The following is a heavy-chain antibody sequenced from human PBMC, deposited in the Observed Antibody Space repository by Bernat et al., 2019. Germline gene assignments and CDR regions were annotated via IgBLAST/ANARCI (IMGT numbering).Heavy chain of an antibody. J-gene: IGHJ4*02. CDR1: GGTFSSYA. CDR2: IIPILGIA. V-gene: IGHV1-69*04. D-gene: IGHD3-22*01. Sequence: QVQLVQSGAEVKKPGSSVKVSCKASGGTFSSYAISWVRQAPGQGLEWMGRIIPILGIANYAQKFQGRVTITADKSTSTAHMELSSLRSEDTAVYYCARAYYYYDSSGYTYFDYWGQGTLVTVSS. CDR3: ARAYYYYDSSGYTYFDY.